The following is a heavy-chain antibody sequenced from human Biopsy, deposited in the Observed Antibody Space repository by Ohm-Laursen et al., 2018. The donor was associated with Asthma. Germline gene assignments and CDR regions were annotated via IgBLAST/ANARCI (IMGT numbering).Heavy chain of an antibody. J-gene: IGHJ3*02. CDR3: ARTYFDFLTGQVHDAFAM. CDR1: GDSFSNYA. V-gene: IGHV1-69*13. Sequence: SVKVSCKASGDSFSNYAISWVRQAPGQGLEWVGGLIPVLGTPDHAQMFEGRVTITADESTSTAYMELSSLRSEDTAVYYCARTYFDFLTGQVHDAFAMWGQGTMVTVSS. CDR2: LIPVLGTP. D-gene: IGHD3-9*01.